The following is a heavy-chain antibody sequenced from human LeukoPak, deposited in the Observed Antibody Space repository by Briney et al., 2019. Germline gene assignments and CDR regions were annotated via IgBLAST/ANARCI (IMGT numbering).Heavy chain of an antibody. CDR2: IWYDGHNK. D-gene: IGHD6-19*01. CDR1: GFTFSKYG. V-gene: IGHV3-33*01. CDR3: AREWGLIAVAGGPGY. J-gene: IGHJ4*02. Sequence: GGSLRLSCVASGFTFSKYGMHWVRQAPGKGLEWLAIIWYDGHNKYYADFVKGRFTISRDNSKNTLFLEMTDLRAEDTAVYYCAREWGLIAVAGGPGYWGQGALVTVSS.